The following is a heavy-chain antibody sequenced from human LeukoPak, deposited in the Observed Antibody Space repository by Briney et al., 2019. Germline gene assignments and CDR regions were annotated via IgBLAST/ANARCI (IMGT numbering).Heavy chain of an antibody. CDR1: GGTSSSYA. CDR3: ASGGSSSMEGPYYYYGMDV. V-gene: IGHV1-69*04. D-gene: IGHD6-6*01. CDR2: IIPIFGIA. J-gene: IGHJ6*02. Sequence: GSSVKVSCKASGGTSSSYAISWVRQAPGQGLEWMGRIIPIFGIANYAQKFQGRVTITADKSTSTAYMELSSLRSEDTAVYYCASGGSSSMEGPYYYYGMDVWGQGTTVTVSS.